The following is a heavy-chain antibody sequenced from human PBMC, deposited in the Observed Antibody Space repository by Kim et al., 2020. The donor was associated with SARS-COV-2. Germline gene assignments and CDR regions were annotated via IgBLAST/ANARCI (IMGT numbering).Heavy chain of an antibody. D-gene: IGHD5-12*01. V-gene: IGHV3-23*01. Sequence: YADSVKGRFTVSRDNYKNALNVQMDGLRGGHTAVYFCARFPTSYDPDDFDYWGQGTLVTVSS. CDR3: ARFPTSYDPDDFDY. J-gene: IGHJ4*02.